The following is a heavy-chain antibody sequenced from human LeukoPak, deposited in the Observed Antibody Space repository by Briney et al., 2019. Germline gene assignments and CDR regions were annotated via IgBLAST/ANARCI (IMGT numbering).Heavy chain of an antibody. Sequence: SETLSLTCTVSGGSISSSYWSWIRQTPGKGLEWIGHIYFTGGSDLNPTLKSRFSISIDTSKNQFSLNLNSVTAADTAVYYCAREVGYSGYESFDYWGQGTLVTVSS. CDR2: IYFTGGS. J-gene: IGHJ4*02. V-gene: IGHV4-59*12. CDR1: GGSISSSY. CDR3: AREVGYSGYESFDY. D-gene: IGHD5-12*01.